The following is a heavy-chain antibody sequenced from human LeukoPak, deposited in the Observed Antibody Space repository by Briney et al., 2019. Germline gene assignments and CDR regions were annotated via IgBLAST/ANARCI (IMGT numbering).Heavy chain of an antibody. CDR2: IWYDGSNK. CDR3: ARDMGYQYFDY. V-gene: IGHV3-33*01. J-gene: IGHJ4*02. D-gene: IGHD3-16*02. Sequence: GGSLRLSCAASGFTFSSYGMHWVRQAPGKGLEWVAVIWYDGSNKYYADSVKGRSTISRDNSKNTLYLQMNSLRAEDTAVYYCARDMGYQYFDYWGQGTLVTVSS. CDR1: GFTFSSYG.